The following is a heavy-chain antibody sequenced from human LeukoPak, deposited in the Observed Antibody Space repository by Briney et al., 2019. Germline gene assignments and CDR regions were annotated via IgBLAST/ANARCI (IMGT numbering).Heavy chain of an antibody. D-gene: IGHD3-9*01. J-gene: IGHJ4*02. CDR1: GGSISSYY. CDR3: ASSYDILTGYYPFDY. CDR2: IYYSGST. Sequence: SETLSLTCTVSGGSISSYYWSWIRQPPGKGLEWLGYIYYSGSTNYNPSLKSRVTISVDTSKNQFSLKLSSVTAADTAVYYCASSYDILTGYYPFDYWGQGTLVTVSS. V-gene: IGHV4-59*01.